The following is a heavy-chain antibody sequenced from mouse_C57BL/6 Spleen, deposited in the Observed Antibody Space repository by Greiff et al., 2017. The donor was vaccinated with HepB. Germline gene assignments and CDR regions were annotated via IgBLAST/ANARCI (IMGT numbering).Heavy chain of an antibody. CDR1: GYTFTDYY. CDR2: INPNNGGT. J-gene: IGHJ4*01. Sequence: VQLQQSGPELVKPGASVKISCKASGYTFTDYYMNWVKQSHGKSLEWIGDINPNNGGTSYNQKFKGKATLTVDKSSSTAYMELRSLTSEDSAVYYCAREGEKDYAMDYWGQGTSVTVSS. CDR3: AREGEKDYAMDY. V-gene: IGHV1-26*01.